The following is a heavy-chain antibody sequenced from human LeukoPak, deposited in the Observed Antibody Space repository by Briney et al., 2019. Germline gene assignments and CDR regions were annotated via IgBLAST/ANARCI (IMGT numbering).Heavy chain of an antibody. CDR1: GYTFTSYA. V-gene: IGHV1-3*01. Sequence: GASVKVSCKASGYTFTSYAMHWVRQAPGQRLEWMGWINAGNGNTKYSQKFQGRVTITRDTSASTAYMELSSLRSEDTAVCYCAVLYCSSTNCFDFDYWGQGTLVTVSS. CDR2: INAGNGNT. D-gene: IGHD2-2*01. CDR3: AVLYCSSTNCFDFDY. J-gene: IGHJ4*02.